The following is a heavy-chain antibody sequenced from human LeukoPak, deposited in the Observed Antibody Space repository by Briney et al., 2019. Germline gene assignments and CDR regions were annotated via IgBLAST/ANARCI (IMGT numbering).Heavy chain of an antibody. Sequence: ASVKVSCKTSGGILNSHIFSWVRQAPGQGLEWMGKITPIIDTAKYSQKFQGRVTITADKSTTTVYMELSSLRSEGTAVYYCARDSSGIYYDSSGYLPTWGQGTLVTVSS. D-gene: IGHD3-22*01. CDR1: GGILNSHI. V-gene: IGHV1-69*08. J-gene: IGHJ5*02. CDR2: ITPIIDTA. CDR3: ARDSSGIYYDSSGYLPT.